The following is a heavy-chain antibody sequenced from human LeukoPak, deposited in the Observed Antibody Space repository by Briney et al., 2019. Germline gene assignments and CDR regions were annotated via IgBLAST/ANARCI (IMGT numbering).Heavy chain of an antibody. V-gene: IGHV3-48*03. J-gene: IGHJ3*02. Sequence: GGSLRLSCAASGFTFNTYEMSWVRQAPGKGLEWVSCVSSSGTTMYHADSVKGRFTISRDNAKNSLYLQMNSLRAEDAAVYYCAGGSGYDLDYYDSSGYVAFDIWGQGTMVTVSS. CDR2: VSSSGTTM. CDR3: AGGSGYDLDYYDSSGYVAFDI. CDR1: GFTFNTYE. D-gene: IGHD3-22*01.